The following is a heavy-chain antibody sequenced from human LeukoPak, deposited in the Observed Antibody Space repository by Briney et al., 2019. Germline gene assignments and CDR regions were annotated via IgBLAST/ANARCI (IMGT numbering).Heavy chain of an antibody. CDR1: GGTFSSYA. J-gene: IGHJ4*02. Sequence: ASVKVSCKASGGTFSSYAISWVRQAPGQGLEWMGGIIPIFGTANYAQKFQGRVTITADESTSTAYMELSSLRSKDTAVYYCASSVAGTSDYFDYWGQGTLVTVSS. CDR2: IIPIFGTA. V-gene: IGHV1-69*13. D-gene: IGHD6-19*01. CDR3: ASSVAGTSDYFDY.